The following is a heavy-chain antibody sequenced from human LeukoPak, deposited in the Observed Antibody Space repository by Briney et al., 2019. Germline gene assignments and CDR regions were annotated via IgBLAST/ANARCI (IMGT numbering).Heavy chain of an antibody. D-gene: IGHD3-10*01. CDR1: GGSISSYY. Sequence: SETLSLTCTVSGGSISSYYWSWIRQPPGKGLEWIEYIYYSGSTNYNPSLKSRVTISVDTSKNQFSLKLSSVTAADTAVYYCARVGYGSGSYYFDYWGQGTLVTVSS. CDR2: IYYSGST. CDR3: ARVGYGSGSYYFDY. J-gene: IGHJ4*02. V-gene: IGHV4-59*01.